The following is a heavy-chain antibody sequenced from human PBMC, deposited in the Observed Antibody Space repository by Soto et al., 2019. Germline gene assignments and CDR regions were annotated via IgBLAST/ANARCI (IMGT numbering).Heavy chain of an antibody. CDR3: ARENEAAAVTFDY. D-gene: IGHD6-13*01. CDR2: IWYDGSNK. Sequence: QVQLVESGGGVVQPGRSLRLSCAASGFTFSSYGMHWVRQAPGKGLEWVAVIWYDGSNKYYADSVKGRFTISRDNSKNTLYLQMNSLSAEDTAVYYCARENEAAAVTFDYWGQGTLVTVSS. J-gene: IGHJ4*02. CDR1: GFTFSSYG. V-gene: IGHV3-33*01.